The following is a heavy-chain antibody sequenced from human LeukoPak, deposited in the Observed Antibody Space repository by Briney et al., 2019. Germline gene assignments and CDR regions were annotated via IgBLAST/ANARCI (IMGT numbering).Heavy chain of an antibody. CDR3: ARDFYYDSSGYYYGY. V-gene: IGHV3-7*01. CDR1: GFTFSSYW. D-gene: IGHD3-22*01. J-gene: IGHJ4*02. CDR2: IKQDGSEK. Sequence: GGSLRLSCAASGFTFSSYWMSWVRQAPGKGLEWVANIKQDGSEKYYVDSVKGRFTISRDNAKSSLYLQMNSLRAEDTAVYYCARDFYYDSSGYYYGYWGQGTLVTVSS.